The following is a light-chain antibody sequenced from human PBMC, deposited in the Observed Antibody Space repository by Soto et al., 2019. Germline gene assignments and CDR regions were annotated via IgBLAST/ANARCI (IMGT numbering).Light chain of an antibody. V-gene: IGLV2-14*01. Sequence: QSVLTQPASVSGSPGQSITISCTGTSSDVGGYDYVSWYQQHPGKAPKLMIYDVTNRPSGVSNRFSGSKSGNTASLTFFGFQAEDEASYYCSSYTSSTSYVFGTGTKVTVL. CDR1: SSDVGGYDY. J-gene: IGLJ1*01. CDR3: SSYTSSTSYV. CDR2: DVT.